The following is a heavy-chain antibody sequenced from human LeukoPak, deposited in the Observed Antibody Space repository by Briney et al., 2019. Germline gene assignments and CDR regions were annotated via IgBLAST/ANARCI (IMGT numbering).Heavy chain of an antibody. CDR3: ARDSLGSMEY. D-gene: IGHD3-16*01. Sequence: SETLSLTCTVSGGSISSYYWSWIRQPPGKGLEWIGYIYYSGSTNYNPSLKSRVTISVDTSKNQFSLKLSSVTAADTAVYYCARDSLGSMEYWGQGTLVTVSS. CDR1: GGSISSYY. CDR2: IYYSGST. V-gene: IGHV4-59*01. J-gene: IGHJ4*02.